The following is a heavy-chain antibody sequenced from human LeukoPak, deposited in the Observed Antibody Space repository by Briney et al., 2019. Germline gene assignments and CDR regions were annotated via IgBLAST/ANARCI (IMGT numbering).Heavy chain of an antibody. CDR2: IIPILGIA. J-gene: IGHJ4*02. D-gene: IGHD2-15*01. CDR3: ASWGSLGYCSGGSCWYYFDY. Sequence: ASVKVSCKASGGTFSSYAISWVRQAPGQGLEWMGRIIPILGIANYAQKFQGRVTITADKSTSTAYMGLSSLRSEDTAVYYCASWGSLGYCSGGSCWYYFDYWGQGTLVTVSS. CDR1: GGTFSSYA. V-gene: IGHV1-69*04.